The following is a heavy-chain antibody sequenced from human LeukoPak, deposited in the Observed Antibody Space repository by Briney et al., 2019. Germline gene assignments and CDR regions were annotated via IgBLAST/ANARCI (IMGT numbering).Heavy chain of an antibody. V-gene: IGHV3-15*01. CDR3: TTAAVDYVWGSYLLDY. Sequence: PGGSLRLSCAASGFTFSNAWMSWVRQAPGRGLEWVGRIKSKTDGGTTDYAAPVKGRFTISRDDSKNTLYLQMNSLKTEDTAVYCCTTAAVDYVWGSYLLDYWGQGTLVTVSS. D-gene: IGHD3-16*02. CDR1: GFTFSNAW. CDR2: IKSKTDGGTT. J-gene: IGHJ4*02.